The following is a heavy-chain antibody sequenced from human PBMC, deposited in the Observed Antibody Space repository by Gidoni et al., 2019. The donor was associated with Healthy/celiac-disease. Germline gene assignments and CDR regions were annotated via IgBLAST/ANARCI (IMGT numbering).Heavy chain of an antibody. Sequence: QVQLQESGPGLLKPSETLSLTCTVSGCSISSYSWSWIRQPPGKGLEWIGYIYYRGSTNYNPSLKSRVTISVDTSKNQFSLKLSSVTAADTAVYYCARGGGRLGYCSSTSCQIDYWGQGTLVTVSS. J-gene: IGHJ4*02. CDR2: IYYRGST. CDR1: GCSISSYS. V-gene: IGHV4-59*01. CDR3: ARGGGRLGYCSSTSCQIDY. D-gene: IGHD2-2*01.